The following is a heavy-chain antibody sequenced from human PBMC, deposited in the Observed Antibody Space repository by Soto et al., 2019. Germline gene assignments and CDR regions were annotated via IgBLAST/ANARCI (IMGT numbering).Heavy chain of an antibody. CDR2: ISYDGSNK. J-gene: IGHJ6*02. V-gene: IGHV3-30*18. CDR3: AKDIVVVPAAIPSDYYYGMDV. Sequence: LRLSCAASGFTFSSYGMHWVRQAPGKGLERVAVISYDGSNKYYADSVKGRFTISRDNSKNTLYLQMNSLRAEDTAVYYCAKDIVVVPAAIPSDYYYGMDVWGQGTTVTVSS. CDR1: GFTFSSYG. D-gene: IGHD2-2*02.